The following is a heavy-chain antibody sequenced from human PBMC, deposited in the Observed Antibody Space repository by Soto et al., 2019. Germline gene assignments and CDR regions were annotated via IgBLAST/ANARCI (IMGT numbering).Heavy chain of an antibody. CDR2: IIPIFGRP. CDR1: GGTFSSFV. Sequence: QVQLVQSGAEVKKPGSRGKFSCKAPGGTFSSFVISWVRQPLGQGLGWMGGIIPIFGRPNYAQRFQARVTITADESTSTAYMELRSLRSEDTAVYYCARMSGSGSFHYGMDVWGQGTTVTVSS. V-gene: IGHV1-69*01. CDR3: ARMSGSGSFHYGMDV. D-gene: IGHD3-10*01. J-gene: IGHJ6*02.